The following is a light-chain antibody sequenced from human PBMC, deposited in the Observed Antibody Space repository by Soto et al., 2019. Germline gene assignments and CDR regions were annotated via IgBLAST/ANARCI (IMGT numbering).Light chain of an antibody. CDR3: QQLKSYPQT. CDR1: KGISSY. J-gene: IGKJ1*01. Sequence: IQFSHLPSFLSPYVGDRATLTCRASKGISSYLAWYQKKPGEAPKLLMYAASTWQGGVPSRLSGSGSGTEFTLTISSLQPEDFATYYCQQLKSYPQTFGQGTKVDIK. CDR2: AAS. V-gene: IGKV1-9*01.